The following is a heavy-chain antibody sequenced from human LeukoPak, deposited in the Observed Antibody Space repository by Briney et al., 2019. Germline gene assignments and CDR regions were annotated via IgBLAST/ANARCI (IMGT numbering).Heavy chain of an antibody. V-gene: IGHV4-31*03. CDR3: ARYGGNSRCLDN. Sequence: PSETLSLTCTVSGGSISSDDHYWSWIRQHPGKGLEWIGYIYYTGTTYYNPSLKSRVIISVDTSQNQFSLQLTSVTAADTAVYYCARYGGNSRCLDNWGQGTLVTVSS. D-gene: IGHD4-23*01. CDR2: IYYTGTT. J-gene: IGHJ4*02. CDR1: GGSISSDDHY.